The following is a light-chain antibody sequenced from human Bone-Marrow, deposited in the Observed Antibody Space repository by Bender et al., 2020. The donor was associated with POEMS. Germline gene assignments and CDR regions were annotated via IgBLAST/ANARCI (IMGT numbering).Light chain of an antibody. CDR3: CSFAGGASWV. J-gene: IGLJ3*02. CDR1: SSDVGGFNF. CDR2: EVT. V-gene: IGLV2-8*01. Sequence: QSALTQPPSASGSPGQSVTISCTGGSSDVGGFNFVSWYQQHPGNAPKLMIYEVTTRPSGVPDRFSGSKSGNTASLTVSGLQAEDEGDYYCCSFAGGASWVFGGGTKLTVL.